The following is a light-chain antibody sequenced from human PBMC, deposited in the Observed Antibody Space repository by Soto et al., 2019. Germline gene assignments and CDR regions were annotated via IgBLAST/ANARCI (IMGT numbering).Light chain of an antibody. V-gene: IGKV3-15*01. J-gene: IGKJ1*01. CDR3: QQYNDWPT. CDR2: GSS. Sequence: EIVMTQSPATLSVSPGERATLSCRASQSVSSSYLAWYQQKPGQAPRLLMYGSSIRAPGIPARFSGSGSGTGFTLTISSLQSEDFAVYYCQQYNDWPTFGQGTKVDIK. CDR1: QSVSSSY.